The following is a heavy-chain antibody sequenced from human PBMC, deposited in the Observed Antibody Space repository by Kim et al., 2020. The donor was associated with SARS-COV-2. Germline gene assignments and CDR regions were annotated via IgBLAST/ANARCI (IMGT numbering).Heavy chain of an antibody. D-gene: IGHD1-26*01. CDR2: INPNSGGT. CDR3: ARTYSGSYFGMDV. J-gene: IGHJ6*02. V-gene: IGHV1-2*04. CDR1: GYTFTGYY. Sequence: ASVKVSCKASGYTFTGYYMHWVRQAPGQGLEWMGWINPNSGGTNYAQKFQGWVTMTRDTSISTAYMELSRLRSDDTAVYYCARTYSGSYFGMDVWGQGTTVTVSS.